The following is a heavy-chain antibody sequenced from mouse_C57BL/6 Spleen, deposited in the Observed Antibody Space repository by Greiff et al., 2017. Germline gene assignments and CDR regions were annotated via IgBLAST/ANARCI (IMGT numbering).Heavy chain of an antibody. CDR3: ARYYYGSSYAMDY. CDR1: GYTFTSYW. V-gene: IGHV1-69*01. CDR2: IDPSDSYT. D-gene: IGHD1-1*01. J-gene: IGHJ4*01. Sequence: QVQLQQPGAELVMPGASVKLSCKASGYTFTSYWMHWVKQRPGQGLEWIGEIDPSDSYTTYNQKFKGKSTLTVDKSSSTAYMQRSSLTSEDSAVYYCARYYYGSSYAMDYWGQGTSVTVSS.